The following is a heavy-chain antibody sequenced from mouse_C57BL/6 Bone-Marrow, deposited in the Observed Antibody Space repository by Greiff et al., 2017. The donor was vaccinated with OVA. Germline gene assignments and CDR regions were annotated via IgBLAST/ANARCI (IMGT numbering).Heavy chain of an antibody. CDR3: TRSVGRGFAY. V-gene: IGHV1-15*01. CDR1: GYTFPDYE. Sequence: VQLQQSGAELVRPGASVTLSCKASGYTFPDYEMHWVQQTPVHGLAWIGAIDPETGGTAYNQKFKGKAILTADKASSISYMELRSLTSEDSAVYYGTRSVGRGFAYWGQGTLVTVSA. D-gene: IGHD4-1*01. J-gene: IGHJ3*01. CDR2: IDPETGGT.